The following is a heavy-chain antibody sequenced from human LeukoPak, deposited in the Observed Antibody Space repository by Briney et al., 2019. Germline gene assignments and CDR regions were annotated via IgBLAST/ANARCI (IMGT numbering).Heavy chain of an antibody. J-gene: IGHJ4*02. CDR3: AKGRCSGGSCYGRGFDY. V-gene: IGHV3-23*01. CDR2: LSGSGGST. CDR1: GFTFDTYA. D-gene: IGHD2-15*01. Sequence: GGSLRLSCAASGFTFDTYAMSWVRQAPGKGQEWVSGLSGSGGSTYYADSVKGRFTISRDNAKNTLYLQMNSLRAEDTAVYYCAKGRCSGGSCYGRGFDYWGQGTLVTVSS.